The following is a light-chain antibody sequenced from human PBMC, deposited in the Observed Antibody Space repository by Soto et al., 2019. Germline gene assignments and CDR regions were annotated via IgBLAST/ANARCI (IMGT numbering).Light chain of an antibody. V-gene: IGKV3-11*01. CDR1: QSVGTN. Sequence: EIVLTQYPATLSLSPGERVTLSCRASQSVGTNFAWYQQKPGQAPGLLIYEASTRATGIPARFSGSGSGTDSTLTISSLEPEECAVYYCQQYYTAPDTCGQGTKVELK. CDR2: EAS. CDR3: QQYYTAPDT. J-gene: IGKJ1*01.